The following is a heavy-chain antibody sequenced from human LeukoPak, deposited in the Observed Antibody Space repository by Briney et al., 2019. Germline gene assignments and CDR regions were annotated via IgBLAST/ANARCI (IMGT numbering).Heavy chain of an antibody. Sequence: GGTLRLSCAASGFTFNSYGMSWVRQAPGKGLVWVSRSNSDGSSTSYADSVKGRFTISRDNAKNTLYLQMNSLRAEDTAVYYCASRDYYDSSGYHDAFDIWGQGTMVTVSS. V-gene: IGHV3-74*01. CDR2: SNSDGSST. CDR1: GFTFNSYG. J-gene: IGHJ3*02. CDR3: ASRDYYDSSGYHDAFDI. D-gene: IGHD3-22*01.